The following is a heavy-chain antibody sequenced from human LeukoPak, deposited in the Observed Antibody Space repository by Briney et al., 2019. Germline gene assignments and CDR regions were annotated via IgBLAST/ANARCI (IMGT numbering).Heavy chain of an antibody. V-gene: IGHV4-39*07. CDR1: GGSISSSSYY. CDR2: IYYSGST. Sequence: SETLSLTCTVSGGSISSSSYYWGRIRQPPGKGLEWIGSIYYSGSTYYNPSLKSRVTISVDTSKNQFSLKLSSVTAVDTAVYYCARDWYANAGYYGMDVWGQGTTVTVSS. J-gene: IGHJ6*02. CDR3: ARDWYANAGYYGMDV. D-gene: IGHD2-8*01.